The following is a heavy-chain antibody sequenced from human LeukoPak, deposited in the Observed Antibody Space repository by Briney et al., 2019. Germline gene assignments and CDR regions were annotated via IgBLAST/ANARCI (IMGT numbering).Heavy chain of an antibody. J-gene: IGHJ4*02. CDR2: IYYSGST. D-gene: IGHD6-6*01. CDR3: ARCSSSLFDY. CDR1: GGSIRSYY. Sequence: SETLSLTCTVSGGSIRSYYWSWIRQPPGKGLEWIGYIYYSGSTYYNPSLKSRVTISVDTSKNQFSLKLSSVTAADTAVYYCARCSSSLFDYWGQGTLVTVSS. V-gene: IGHV4-59*08.